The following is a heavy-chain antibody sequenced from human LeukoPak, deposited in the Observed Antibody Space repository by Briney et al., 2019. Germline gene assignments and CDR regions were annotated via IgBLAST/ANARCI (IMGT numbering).Heavy chain of an antibody. CDR1: GFTFSSYA. V-gene: IGHV3-30*04. CDR2: ISYDGSNK. J-gene: IGHJ4*02. D-gene: IGHD5-12*01. CDR3: ASGVATISFFY. Sequence: GRSLRLSCAASGFTFSSYAMHWVRQAPGKGLEWVAVISYDGSNKYYADPVKGRFTISRDNSKNTLYLQMNSLRAEDTAVYYCASGVATISFFYWGQGTLVTVSS.